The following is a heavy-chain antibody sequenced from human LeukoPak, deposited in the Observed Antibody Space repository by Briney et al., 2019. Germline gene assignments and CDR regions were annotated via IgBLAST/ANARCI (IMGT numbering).Heavy chain of an antibody. D-gene: IGHD3-3*01. CDR3: ANTFYYDFWSGYYFSLDY. Sequence: SVKVSCKASGGTFSTYAISWVRQAPGQGLEWMGGIIAIFGKTNYAQKFQGRVTITADESTSTAYMELSSLRSEDTAVYYCANTFYYDFWSGYYFSLDYWGQGTLVTVSS. V-gene: IGHV1-69*01. CDR2: IIAIFGKT. J-gene: IGHJ4*02. CDR1: GGTFSTYA.